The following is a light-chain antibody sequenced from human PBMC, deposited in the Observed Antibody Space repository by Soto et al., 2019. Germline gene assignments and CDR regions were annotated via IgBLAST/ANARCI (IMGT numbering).Light chain of an antibody. Sequence: EIVLTQSPATLSLSPGERATLSCRASQSVSSYLAWYQQKPAQAPRLLIYDASHRATGIPARFSGSGSGTDCTLTISSLEPEDFAVYYCQQRSSWPPTLGQGSKLEIK. J-gene: IGKJ2*01. CDR1: QSVSSY. CDR2: DAS. V-gene: IGKV3-11*01. CDR3: QQRSSWPPT.